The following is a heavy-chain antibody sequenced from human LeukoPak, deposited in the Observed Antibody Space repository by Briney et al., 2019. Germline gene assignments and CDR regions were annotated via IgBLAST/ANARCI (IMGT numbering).Heavy chain of an antibody. J-gene: IGHJ5*02. CDR1: GYTFTSHG. CDR2: ISAYNGNT. Sequence: ASVKVSCKASGYTFTSHGISWARQAPGQGLEWMGWISAYNGNTNYAQKLQGRVTMTTDTSTSTAYMELRSLRSDDTAVYYCARYSSGWYHFDPWGQGTLVTVSS. CDR3: ARYSSGWYHFDP. D-gene: IGHD6-19*01. V-gene: IGHV1-18*01.